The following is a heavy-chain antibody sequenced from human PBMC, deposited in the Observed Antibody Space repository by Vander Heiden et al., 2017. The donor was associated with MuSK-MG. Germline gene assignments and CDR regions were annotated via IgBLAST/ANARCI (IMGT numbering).Heavy chain of an antibody. CDR1: GYTFTDYY. CDR2: ISPSDGTT. V-gene: IGHV1-46*01. J-gene: IGHJ4*02. D-gene: IGHD3-16*01. CDR3: ARDPEGGLGPFDS. Sequence: QVKLVQSGAEVRKPGASVRVSCKASGYTFTDYYIHWVRQAPVRGLEWMGVISPSDGTTKDAQNFQGRLTMTRDTSTSTVYMELRSLNSDDTAVYYCARDPEGGLGPFDSWGQGSLVTVS.